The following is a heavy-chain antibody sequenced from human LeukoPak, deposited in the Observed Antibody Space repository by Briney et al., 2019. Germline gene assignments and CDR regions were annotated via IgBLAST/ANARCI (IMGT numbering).Heavy chain of an antibody. CDR3: ASIYSKSPNY. CDR2: IYYSGCT. CDR1: GGSISSSIYY. V-gene: IGHV4-39*01. J-gene: IGHJ4*02. Sequence: PSEPLSLTCTVSGGSISSSIYYWGWIRQPPGEGLAGIGCIYYSGCTYYHPSLKSRDTISVDTSKNQTSLKLSSVTAADTAVYYGASIYSKSPNYWGQGTLVTVPS. D-gene: IGHD4-11*01.